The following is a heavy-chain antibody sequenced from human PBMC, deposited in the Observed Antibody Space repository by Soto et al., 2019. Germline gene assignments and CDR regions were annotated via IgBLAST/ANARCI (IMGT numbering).Heavy chain of an antibody. CDR1: GGTFSSYS. Sequence: SVKVSCNASGGTFSSYSITWVRQAPGQGLEWMGGIIPIFGTTNYAQKFQGRVTITADESTSTAYMELSSLRSEDTAVYYCARVRIGTTSYYFDYWGQGTLVTVSS. CDR3: ARVRIGTTSYYFDY. V-gene: IGHV1-69*13. J-gene: IGHJ4*02. D-gene: IGHD1-7*01. CDR2: IIPIFGTT.